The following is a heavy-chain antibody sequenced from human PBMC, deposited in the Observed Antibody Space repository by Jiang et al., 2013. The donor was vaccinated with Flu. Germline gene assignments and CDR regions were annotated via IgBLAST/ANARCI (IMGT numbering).Heavy chain of an antibody. D-gene: IGHD3-22*01. CDR1: GYTFTSYY. J-gene: IGHJ5*02. Sequence: AEVKKPGASVKVSCKASGYTFTSYYMHWVRQAPGQGLEWMGIINPSGGSTSYAQKFQGRVTMTRDTSTSTVYMELSSLRSEDTAVYYCARGPITMIVPSWFDPWGQGTLVTVSS. CDR2: INPSGGST. CDR3: ARGPITMIVPSWFDP. V-gene: IGHV1-46*01.